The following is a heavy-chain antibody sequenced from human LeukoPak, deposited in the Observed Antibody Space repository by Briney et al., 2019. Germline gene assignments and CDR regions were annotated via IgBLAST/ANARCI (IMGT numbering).Heavy chain of an antibody. J-gene: IGHJ4*02. D-gene: IGHD3-16*01. CDR2: VHYSGST. CDR1: GGSISSFY. CDR3: ARGLGGVGYFDY. Sequence: SETLSLTCTVSGGSISSFYWICIRQPPGKGLECIGYVHYSGSTNYNPSLKSRVTISVDTSKNQFSLKLSSVTAADTAVYYCARGLGGVGYFDYWGQGTLVTVSS. V-gene: IGHV4-59*01.